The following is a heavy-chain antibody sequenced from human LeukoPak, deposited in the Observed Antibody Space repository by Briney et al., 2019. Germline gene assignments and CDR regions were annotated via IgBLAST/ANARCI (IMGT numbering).Heavy chain of an antibody. Sequence: ASVTVSCKASGYTFTSYDINWVRQAPGQGLEWMGWMNPNSGNTVYAQKFLGRVTMTRNTSISTAYMELSSLRSEDTAVYYCARGGGYPMIFGVVIIQDYYYYGMDVWGQGTTVTVSS. V-gene: IGHV1-8*01. CDR2: MNPNSGNT. J-gene: IGHJ6*02. D-gene: IGHD3/OR15-3a*01. CDR1: GYTFTSYD. CDR3: ARGGGYPMIFGVVIIQDYYYYGMDV.